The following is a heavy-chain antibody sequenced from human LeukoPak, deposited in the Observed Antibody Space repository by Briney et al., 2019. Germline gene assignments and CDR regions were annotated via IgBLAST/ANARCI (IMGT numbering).Heavy chain of an antibody. CDR1: GFTFSSYA. CDR2: ISGSGGGT. J-gene: IGHJ3*02. CDR3: AKAEWELLEVDAFDI. Sequence: GGSLRLSCAASGFTFSSYAMSWVRQAPGKGLEWVSAISGSGGGTYYADSVKGRFTISRDNSKNTLYLQMNSLRAEDTAVYYCAKAEWELLEVDAFDIWGQGTMVTVSS. V-gene: IGHV3-23*01. D-gene: IGHD1-26*01.